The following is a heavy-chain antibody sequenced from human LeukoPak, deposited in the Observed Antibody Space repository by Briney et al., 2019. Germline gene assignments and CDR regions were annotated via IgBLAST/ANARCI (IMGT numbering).Heavy chain of an antibody. Sequence: GGSLRLSCAASGFTFSRYWMHWVRQAPGKGLVWVSRIYSDESDTNYAESVKGRFTISRDNAKNTLFPQTNSLRAEDTAVYYCASSPDSLGNFDIWGQGTMVTVSS. J-gene: IGHJ3*02. CDR2: IYSDESDT. CDR3: ASSPDSLGNFDI. CDR1: GFTFSRYW. V-gene: IGHV3-74*01. D-gene: IGHD3-16*01.